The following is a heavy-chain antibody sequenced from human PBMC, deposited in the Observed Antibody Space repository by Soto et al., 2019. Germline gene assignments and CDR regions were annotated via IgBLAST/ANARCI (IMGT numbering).Heavy chain of an antibody. J-gene: IGHJ5*02. D-gene: IGHD1-20*01. Sequence: SGPTLVNPTQTLTLTCTFSGFSLTTIGLGVGWIRQPPGKALEWRALIYWNDDKRYSPSLKGRLTITKDTSKNQVVLAMTNMDPVDTATYYCAHHTITPVTNWFDPWGLGTLVTVSS. CDR1: GFSLTTIGLG. CDR2: IYWNDDK. CDR3: AHHTITPVTNWFDP. V-gene: IGHV2-5*01.